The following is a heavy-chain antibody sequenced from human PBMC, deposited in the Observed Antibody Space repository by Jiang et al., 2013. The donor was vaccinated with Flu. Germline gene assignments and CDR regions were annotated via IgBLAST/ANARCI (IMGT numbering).Heavy chain of an antibody. D-gene: IGHD3-22*01. Sequence: SGPGLVKPPETLSLTCSVSGGSISRSDYYWGWVRQAPGKGLECIGTIRNGESPHYNPSLKSRVTMSVDTSKNQLSLKLTSVTAADTAVYYCAGKVFGYYIAFDIWGPGTMVTVSS. CDR2: IRNGESP. CDR3: AGKVFGYYIAFDI. V-gene: IGHV4-39*01. J-gene: IGHJ3*02. CDR1: GGSISRSDYY.